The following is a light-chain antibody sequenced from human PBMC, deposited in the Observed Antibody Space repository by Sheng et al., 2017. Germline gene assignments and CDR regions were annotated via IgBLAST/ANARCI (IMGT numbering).Light chain of an antibody. V-gene: IGKV1-8*01. CDR1: QGISSY. Sequence: AIRMTQSPSSLSASTGDRVTITCRASQGISSYLAWYQQKPGKAPDLVIYKATRLEGGVPSRFSGSGSETEFTLTINTLQPDDFATYYCQQYNDYPYTFGQGTKLEIK. J-gene: IGKJ2*01. CDR2: KAT. CDR3: QQYNDYPYT.